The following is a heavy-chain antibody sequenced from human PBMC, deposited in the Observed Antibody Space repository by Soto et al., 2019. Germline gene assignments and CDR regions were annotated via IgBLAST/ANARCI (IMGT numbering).Heavy chain of an antibody. D-gene: IGHD3-10*01. V-gene: IGHV4-30-2*01. J-gene: IGHJ4*02. CDR2: IYHSGST. CDR3: ARVSSGSPMIDF. CDR1: DDPLSGGSFG. Sequence: TPLHTSDVSDDPLSGGSFGWILNPTPPGKCLEWIGYIYHSGSTYYNPSLKSRVTISVDRSKNQFYLKLSSVTAAETVVYYCARVSSGSPMIDFWGQGSLVTVS.